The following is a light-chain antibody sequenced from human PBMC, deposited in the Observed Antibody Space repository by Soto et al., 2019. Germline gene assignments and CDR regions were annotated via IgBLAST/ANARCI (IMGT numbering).Light chain of an antibody. V-gene: IGKV1-5*01. CDR3: QQYNTYPLT. CDR1: QTISNW. CDR2: DAS. Sequence: DIQMTQSPSTLSASVGDRVTITCRASQTISNWLAWYQQKPGKAPKVVIFDASTLDGGVPSRFSGRRSGTDFTLTISSLQPSDFATYYCQQYNTYPLTFGGGTKVEI. J-gene: IGKJ4*01.